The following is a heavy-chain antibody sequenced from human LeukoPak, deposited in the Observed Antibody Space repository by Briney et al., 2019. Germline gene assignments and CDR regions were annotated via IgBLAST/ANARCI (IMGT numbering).Heavy chain of an antibody. CDR2: IYTSGHT. J-gene: IGHJ6*03. CDR1: GLTVSNNC. CDR3: ARSGFWDGYSYYYMDV. D-gene: IGHD3-3*01. V-gene: IGHV3-53*01. Sequence: GGSLRLSCAASGLTVSNNCMSWVRQAPGKGLEWVSAIYTSGHTVYADSVKGRFIISKDNSNNTLYLQMNSLRAADTAIYYCARSGFWDGYSYYYMDVWGKGTTVTVSS.